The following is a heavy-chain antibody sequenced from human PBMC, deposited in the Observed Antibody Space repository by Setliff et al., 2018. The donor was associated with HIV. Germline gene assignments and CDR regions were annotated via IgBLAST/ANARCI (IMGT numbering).Heavy chain of an antibody. J-gene: IGHJ3*02. CDR1: GYTFTNYA. D-gene: IGHD2-21*02. CDR3: AREPIGGDDAFDI. V-gene: IGHV1-3*01. Sequence: ASVKVSCKASGYTFTNYAIHWVRQAPGQRLEWMGWINPGNGNTKYSQKFQGRVTITRDTSATAAYMELSSLRSEDTAIFYCAREPIGGDDAFDIWGQGTMVTVS. CDR2: INPGNGNT.